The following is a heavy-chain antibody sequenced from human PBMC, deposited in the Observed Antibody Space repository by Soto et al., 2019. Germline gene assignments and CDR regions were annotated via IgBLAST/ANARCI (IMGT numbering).Heavy chain of an antibody. CDR2: IYHSGST. CDR3: ARDRTSTRGYSRRWFAP. J-gene: IGHJ5*02. Sequence: QVQLQESGPGLVKPSGTLSLSCTVSGGSITSSNYWSWVRQPPGKGLEGIGEIYHSGSTHYNPSRKSPVTISPDKSKNHFSLNLSSVTAADTAAYYCARDRTSTRGYSRRWFAPWGQATLVSVSS. D-gene: IGHD5-18*01. V-gene: IGHV4-4*02. CDR1: GGSITSSNY.